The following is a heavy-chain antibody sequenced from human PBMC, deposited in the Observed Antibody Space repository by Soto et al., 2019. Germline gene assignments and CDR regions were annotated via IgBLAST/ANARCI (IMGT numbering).Heavy chain of an antibody. CDR1: GGTFDSNA. J-gene: IGHJ3*02. CDR3: AREGLTFGPGAVGGAFDI. V-gene: IGHV1-69*12. Sequence: QVQLVQSGTEVRKPGSSVKVSRKASGGTFDSNAISWVRLAPGQGLEWMGGIIPIFGTINNAQKFQDRVTITADESANIVYMELSSLRSEDTAIYYCAREGLTFGPGAVGGAFDIWGQGTLVTVSS. CDR2: IIPIFGTI. D-gene: IGHD2-2*01.